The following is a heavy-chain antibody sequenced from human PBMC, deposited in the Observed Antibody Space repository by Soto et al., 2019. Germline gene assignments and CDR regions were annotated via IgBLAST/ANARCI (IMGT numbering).Heavy chain of an antibody. J-gene: IGHJ4*02. Sequence: QVQLVQSGAEVKKPGASVKVSCKASGYTFTSYGISWVRQAPGQGLEWMGWISPYNGITNYAQKLQGRVTMTTDTPTNIAYMELRSLRSDDTAVYYCARDPPDFWSGYLYFDYWGQGTLVTVSS. V-gene: IGHV1-18*01. CDR1: GYTFTSYG. CDR2: ISPYNGIT. CDR3: ARDPPDFWSGYLYFDY. D-gene: IGHD3-3*01.